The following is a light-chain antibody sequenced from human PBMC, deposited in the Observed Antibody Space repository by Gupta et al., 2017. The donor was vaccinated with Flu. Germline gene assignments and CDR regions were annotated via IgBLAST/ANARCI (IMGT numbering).Light chain of an antibody. CDR3: QQDGSSPQT. Sequence: DIVLTQSPGTLSLSPGERATLSCRASQSVRSSYLAWYQQKPGQAPRLLIYGASSRATGIPDRFSGSGSGTDFTLTISRLEPEDVAVYYCQQDGSSPQTFGQGTKVEIK. CDR2: GAS. CDR1: QSVRSSY. V-gene: IGKV3-20*01. J-gene: IGKJ1*01.